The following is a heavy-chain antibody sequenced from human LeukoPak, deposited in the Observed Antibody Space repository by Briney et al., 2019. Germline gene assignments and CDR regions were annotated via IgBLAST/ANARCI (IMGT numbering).Heavy chain of an antibody. V-gene: IGHV3-23*01. J-gene: IGHJ4*02. Sequence: PGGSLRLSCAASGFTFSSYAMSWVRQPPGKGLEWVSAISRSGGSTYYTDSVKGRFTISRDNSKNTLSLQMNSLRADDTAVYYCAKVGTYDILAGYSHPFDYWGQGTLVTVSS. D-gene: IGHD3-9*01. CDR1: GFTFSSYA. CDR3: AKVGTYDILAGYSHPFDY. CDR2: ISRSGGST.